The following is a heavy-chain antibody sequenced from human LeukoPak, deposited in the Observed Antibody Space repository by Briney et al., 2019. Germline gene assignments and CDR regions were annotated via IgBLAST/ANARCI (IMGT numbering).Heavy chain of an antibody. CDR2: MNPNSGNT. CDR3: ARVAVAGHFDY. V-gene: IGHV1-8*01. J-gene: IGHJ4*02. D-gene: IGHD6-19*01. CDR1: GYTFTSYY. Sequence: ASVMVSCKASGYTFTSYYINWVRQATGQGLEWMGWMNPNSGNTGYAQKFQGRVTMTRNTSISTAYMELSSLRSEDTAVYYCARVAVAGHFDYWGQGTLVTVSS.